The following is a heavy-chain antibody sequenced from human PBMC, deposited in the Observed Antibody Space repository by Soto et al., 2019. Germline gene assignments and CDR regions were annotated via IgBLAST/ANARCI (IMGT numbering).Heavy chain of an antibody. CDR3: ARTYSSSWYDQLSSDDGSDYYMDV. D-gene: IGHD6-13*01. Sequence: HPGGSLRLSCAASGFTFSSYWMHWVRQAPGKGQVRDSRINSDGSSTSYADTVKGRFTISRDNAKNTLYLQMNSLRAGDTAVYYCARTYSSSWYDQLSSDDGSDYYMDVWGQGTTVTVSS. V-gene: IGHV3-74*01. J-gene: IGHJ6*03. CDR1: GFTFSSYW. CDR2: INSDGSST.